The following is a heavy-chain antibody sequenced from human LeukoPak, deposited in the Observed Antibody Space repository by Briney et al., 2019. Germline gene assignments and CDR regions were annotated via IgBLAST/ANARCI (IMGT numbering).Heavy chain of an antibody. CDR1: GFTFSSYG. D-gene: IGHD3-16*01. Sequence: TGGSLRLSCAASGFTFSSYGMHWVRQAPGKGLEWVAVIWYDGSNNFYADSVKGRFTISRDNSTNTLYLQMNSLRAEDTALYYCARESSDAYPDYWGQGTLVTVSS. J-gene: IGHJ4*02. CDR3: ARESSDAYPDY. V-gene: IGHV3-33*01. CDR2: IWYDGSNN.